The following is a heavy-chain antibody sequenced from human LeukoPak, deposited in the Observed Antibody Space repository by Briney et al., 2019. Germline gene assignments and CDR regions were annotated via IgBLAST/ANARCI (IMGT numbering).Heavy chain of an antibody. Sequence: PGGSLRLSCAASGFTFTNYWMHWVRHAPGKGLVWVSRVNSDGSSTTYADSVKGRFTISRDNAKNTLYLQMNSQRAKDTAVYYCARISASWGQGTLVTVSS. J-gene: IGHJ5*02. CDR1: GFTFTNYW. V-gene: IGHV3-74*01. CDR2: VNSDGSST. D-gene: IGHD2-15*01. CDR3: ARISAS.